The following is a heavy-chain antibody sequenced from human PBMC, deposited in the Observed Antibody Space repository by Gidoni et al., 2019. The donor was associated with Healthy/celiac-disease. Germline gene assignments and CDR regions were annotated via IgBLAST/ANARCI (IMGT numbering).Heavy chain of an antibody. V-gene: IGHV4-34*01. CDR2: INHSGST. D-gene: IGHD2-2*01. CDR3: ARIVLHGPLDV. J-gene: IGHJ6*04. CDR1: GGSFSGYY. Sequence: QVQLQQWGAGLLKPSETLSLTCAVYGGSFSGYYWSWIRPPPGKGLEWIGEINHSGSTNYNPSLKSRVTISVDTSKNQFSLKLSSVTAADTAVYYCARIVLHGPLDVWGKGTTATVSS.